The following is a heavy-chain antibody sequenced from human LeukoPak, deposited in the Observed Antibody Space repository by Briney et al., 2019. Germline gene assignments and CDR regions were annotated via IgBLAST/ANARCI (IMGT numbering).Heavy chain of an antibody. D-gene: IGHD6-19*01. CDR3: AKVSGASIAVAGYFDY. CDR2: IIDSTGYT. CDR1: GFTFSRYG. V-gene: IGHV3-21*01. Sequence: GGSLRLSCVASGFTFSRYGMNWVRQAPGKGLEWVSSIIDSTGYTYYADSVKGRFTISRDNSKNTLYLQMNSLRAEDTAVYYCAKVSGASIAVAGYFDYWGQGTLVTVSS. J-gene: IGHJ4*02.